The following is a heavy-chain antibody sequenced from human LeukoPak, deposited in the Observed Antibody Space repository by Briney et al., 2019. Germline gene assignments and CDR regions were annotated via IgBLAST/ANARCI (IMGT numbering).Heavy chain of an antibody. CDR2: ISYDGSNK. Sequence: GGSLRLSCAASGFTFSSYAMHWVRQAPGKGLEWVAVISYDGSNKYYADSVKGRFTISRDNAKNSLYLQMNSLRDEDTAVYYCARDGKWLPSLFDYWGQGTLVTVSS. CDR1: GFTFSSYA. J-gene: IGHJ4*02. CDR3: ARDGKWLPSLFDY. V-gene: IGHV3-30-3*01. D-gene: IGHD6-19*01.